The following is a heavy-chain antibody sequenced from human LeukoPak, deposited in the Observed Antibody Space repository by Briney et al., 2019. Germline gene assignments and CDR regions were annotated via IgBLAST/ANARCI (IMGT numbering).Heavy chain of an antibody. CDR1: GGSISSSSYY. CDR3: ARGGTSSTLSL. J-gene: IGHJ4*02. CDR2: ISPSGIT. D-gene: IGHD6-13*01. Sequence: SETLSLTCTVSGGSISSSSYYWNWIRQPAGKGLEWIGRISPSGITNFNPSLKSRLTMSVDTSKNQFSLKLTSVTAADTAVYYCARGGTSSTLSLWGQGTLVTVSS. V-gene: IGHV4-61*02.